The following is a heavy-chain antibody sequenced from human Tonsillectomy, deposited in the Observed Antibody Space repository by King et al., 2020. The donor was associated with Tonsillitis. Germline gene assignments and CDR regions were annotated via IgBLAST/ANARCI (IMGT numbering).Heavy chain of an antibody. J-gene: IGHJ3*01. CDR1: GFTFSDYG. Sequence: VQLVESGGGVVQPGGSLRLSCAASGFTFSDYGMHWVRQAPGKGLACVASLSHDGSAKYYADSVKGRFTISRDNSKKKVYLQMNSLRAEYTATYYCANLAIDSFDVWGQGTKVIVSS. V-gene: IGHV3-33*05. CDR3: ANLAIDSFDV. CDR2: LSHDGSAK.